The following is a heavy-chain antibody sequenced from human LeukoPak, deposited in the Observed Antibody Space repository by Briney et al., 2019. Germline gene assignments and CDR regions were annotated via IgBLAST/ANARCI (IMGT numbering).Heavy chain of an antibody. Sequence: SETLSLTCTVSGGSISSSSYYWGWIRQPPGKGLEWIGSIYYSGSTYYNPSLKSRVIISVDTSKNQFSLKLTSVTAADTAVYYCTRGGSRVFDFWGQGTLVTVSS. CDR1: GGSISSSSYY. CDR3: TRGGSRVFDF. V-gene: IGHV4-39*07. D-gene: IGHD2-2*01. CDR2: IYYSGST. J-gene: IGHJ4*02.